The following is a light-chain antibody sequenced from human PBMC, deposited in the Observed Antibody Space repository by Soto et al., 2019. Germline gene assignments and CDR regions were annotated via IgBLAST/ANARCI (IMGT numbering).Light chain of an antibody. CDR3: CSDADSNGV. V-gene: IGLV2-8*01. Sequence: QSALTQPPSASGSPGQSVTISCTGTSSDVGGYNYVSWYQHHPGKAPKLMIYEVSKRPSGVPDRFSGSKSGNTASLTVSGLEDDDDDDYCCCSDADSNGVFGTGTKLTVL. CDR1: SSDVGGYNY. CDR2: EVS. J-gene: IGLJ1*01.